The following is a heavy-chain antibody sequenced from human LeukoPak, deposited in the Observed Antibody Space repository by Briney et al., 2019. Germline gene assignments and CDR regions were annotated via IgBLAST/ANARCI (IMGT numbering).Heavy chain of an antibody. V-gene: IGHV3-74*01. Sequence: GGSLRLSCAAPGFTFNNYWMHWVRQAPGKGLVWVSRIDSDGDNTVYADSVKGRFTTSRNNAENTLYLHMNTLRVEDTAVYYCARDRGSGWDFDHWGQGTLVTVSS. J-gene: IGHJ4*02. CDR3: ARDRGSGWDFDH. D-gene: IGHD6-19*01. CDR2: IDSDGDNT. CDR1: GFTFNNYW.